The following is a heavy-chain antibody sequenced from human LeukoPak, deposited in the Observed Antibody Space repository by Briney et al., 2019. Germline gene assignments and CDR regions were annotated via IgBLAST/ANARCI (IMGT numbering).Heavy chain of an antibody. Sequence: GGSLRLSCAASGFTFSSYAMGWVRQAPGKGLEWFSAISGNSGSDTYYADAVKGRFTISRDNSKTSLYPEMNSLRAEDTAVYYCAKGSSSGRPYFFDYWGQGSLVAVSS. D-gene: IGHD3-10*01. CDR3: AKGSSSGRPYFFDY. V-gene: IGHV3-23*01. CDR2: ISGNSGSDT. J-gene: IGHJ4*02. CDR1: GFTFSSYA.